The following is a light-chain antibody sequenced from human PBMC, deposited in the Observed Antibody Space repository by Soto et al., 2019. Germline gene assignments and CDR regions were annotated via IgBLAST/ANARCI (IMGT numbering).Light chain of an antibody. J-gene: IGKJ5*01. CDR3: QQSYSTPIT. CDR2: AAS. V-gene: IGKV1-39*01. Sequence: DIQMTQSPSSLSASVGDRVTITCRASQSISSYLNWYQQKPGKAPKLLIYAASSLQSGVPSRFSGSGSGTDFTLTISSLQHEYFATYYCQQSYSTPITFGQGTRLEIK. CDR1: QSISSY.